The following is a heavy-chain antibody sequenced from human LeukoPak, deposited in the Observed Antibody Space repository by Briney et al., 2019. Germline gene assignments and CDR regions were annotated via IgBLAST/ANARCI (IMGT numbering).Heavy chain of an antibody. V-gene: IGHV3-64*01. J-gene: IGHJ4*02. D-gene: IGHD6-6*01. CDR1: GFTFSSYA. CDR2: ISSNGGST. Sequence: GGSLRLSCAASGFTFSSYAMHWVRQAPGKGLEYVSAISSNGGSTSYANSVKGRFTISRDNSKNTLYLQMGSLRAEDMAVYYCARGASIVVRCSAYWGQGTLVTVSS. CDR3: ARGASIVVRCSAY.